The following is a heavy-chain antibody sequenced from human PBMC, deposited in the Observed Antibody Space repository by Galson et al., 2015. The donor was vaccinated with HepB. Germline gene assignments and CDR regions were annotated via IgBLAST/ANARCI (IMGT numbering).Heavy chain of an antibody. Sequence: SVKVSCKASGGTFSSYVISWVRQAPGQGLEWMGGIIPIFGRGNYARKFQGRVTISASKATSTAYMELSSLRSEDTAVYYCATGGDCSGGSCHEGHWGQGTLVTVSS. CDR3: ATGGDCSGGSCHEGH. J-gene: IGHJ4*02. D-gene: IGHD2-15*01. CDR1: GGTFSSYV. CDR2: IIPIFGRG. V-gene: IGHV1-69*06.